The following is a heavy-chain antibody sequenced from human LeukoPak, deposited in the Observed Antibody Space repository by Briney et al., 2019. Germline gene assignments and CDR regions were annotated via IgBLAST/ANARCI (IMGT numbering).Heavy chain of an antibody. CDR2: IWYDGSNK. J-gene: IGHJ6*02. D-gene: IGHD3-22*01. V-gene: IGHV3-33*01. CDR1: GLTFSSYG. CDR3: ARDDRVYYYYGMDV. Sequence: GGSLRLSCAASGLTFSSYGMHWVRQAPGKGLEWVAVIWYDGSNKYYADSVKGRFTISRDNAKNSLYLQMNSLRAEDTAVYYCARDDRVYYYYGMDVWGQGTTVTVSS.